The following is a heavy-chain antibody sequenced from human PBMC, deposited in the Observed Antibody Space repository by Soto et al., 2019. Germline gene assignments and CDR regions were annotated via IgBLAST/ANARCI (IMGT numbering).Heavy chain of an antibody. D-gene: IGHD3-3*01. CDR1: GYSFTSYW. V-gene: IGHV5-51*01. J-gene: IGHJ6*02. CDR2: IYPGDSDT. CDR3: ARQRPMLRFLDWSHSNYYYYGMDV. Sequence: GEFLKISCKGSGYSFTSYWIGWVRQMPGKGLEWMGIIYPGDSDTRYSPSLQGQFTISADKSISTAYLQWSSLKASDTAMYYCARQRPMLRFLDWSHSNYYYYGMDVWGQGTTVTVSS.